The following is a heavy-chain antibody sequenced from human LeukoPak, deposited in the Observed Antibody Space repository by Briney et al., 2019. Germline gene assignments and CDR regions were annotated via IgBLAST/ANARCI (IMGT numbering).Heavy chain of an antibody. CDR2: IKTDGSET. CDR3: VRNLPGAGY. J-gene: IGHJ4*02. CDR1: GFTFNNYW. Sequence: GGSLRLSCAASGFTFNNYWLSWVRQAPGKGLEWVADIKTDGSETYYVDAVKGRFTISRDNAKNSLYLQMNNLRVEDTAVYYCVRNLPGAGYWGQGTLVIVSS. V-gene: IGHV3-7*01. D-gene: IGHD3-9*01.